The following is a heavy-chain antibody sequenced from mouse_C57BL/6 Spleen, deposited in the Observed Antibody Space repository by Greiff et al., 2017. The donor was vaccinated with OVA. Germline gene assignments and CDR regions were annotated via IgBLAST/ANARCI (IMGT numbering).Heavy chain of an antibody. Sequence: EVKLQESEGGLVQPGSSMKLSCTASGFTFSDYYMAWVRQVPEKGLEWVANINYDGSSTYYLDSLKSRFIISRDNAKNILYLQMSSLKSEDTATYYCAREGLVTTRGFAYWGQGTLVTVSA. J-gene: IGHJ3*01. CDR3: AREGLVTTRGFAY. CDR2: INYDGSST. V-gene: IGHV5-16*01. D-gene: IGHD2-2*01. CDR1: GFTFSDYY.